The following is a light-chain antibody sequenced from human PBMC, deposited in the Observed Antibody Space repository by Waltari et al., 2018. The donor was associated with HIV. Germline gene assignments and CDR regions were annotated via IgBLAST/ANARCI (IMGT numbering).Light chain of an antibody. V-gene: IGLV1-40*01. J-gene: IGLJ1*01. CDR3: QSYDSSLSGYV. Sequence: QSVLPPQPSVSGAPGQRVTISCTGSSSNIGAGYDVHWYPQLPGTAPKLLIFGNVNRPSGVPDRFSGSKSGTSASLAITGLQAEDEADYYCQSYDSSLSGYVFGTGTKVTVL. CDR1: SSNIGAGYD. CDR2: GNV.